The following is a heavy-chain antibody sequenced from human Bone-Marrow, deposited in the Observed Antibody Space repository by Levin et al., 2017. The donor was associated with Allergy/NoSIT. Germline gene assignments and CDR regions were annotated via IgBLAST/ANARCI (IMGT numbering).Heavy chain of an antibody. D-gene: IGHD6-13*01. CDR1: GFAFRNHS. Sequence: GESLKISCTASGFAFRNHSMNWVRQTPGKGLEWLAAVSSSRRYTYYSDFVKGRFTISRDNTKNSVYLQMNSLRAEDTAVYYCARGMEQYYYYMALWGKGTTVTVSS. CDR3: ARGMEQYYYYMAL. V-gene: IGHV3-21*06. CDR2: VSSSRRYT. J-gene: IGHJ6*03.